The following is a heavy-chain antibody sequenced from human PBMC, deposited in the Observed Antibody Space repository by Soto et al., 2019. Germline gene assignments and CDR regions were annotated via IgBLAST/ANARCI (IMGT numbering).Heavy chain of an antibody. D-gene: IGHD6-13*01. J-gene: IGHJ4*02. CDR2: IIPIFGTA. CDR1: GGTFSSYA. V-gene: IGHV1-69*01. CDR3: ARGWVRSSWYPTLSEHFDY. Sequence: QVPLVQSGAEVKKPGSSVKVSCKASGGTFSSYAISWVRQAPGQGLEWMGGIIPIFGTANYAQKFQGRVTITADESTSTAYMELSSLRSEDTAVYYCARGWVRSSWYPTLSEHFDYWGQGTLVTVSS.